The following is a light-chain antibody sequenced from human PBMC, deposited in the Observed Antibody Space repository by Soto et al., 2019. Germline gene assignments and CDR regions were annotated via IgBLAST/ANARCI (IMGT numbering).Light chain of an antibody. CDR1: QNILYNSNNKNY. V-gene: IGKV4-1*01. CDR3: QQYYSSPTWT. J-gene: IGKJ1*01. CDR2: WAS. Sequence: DIVMTQSPDSLAVSLGESATINCKSSQNILYNSNNKNYVAWYQQKPGQPPKLLIYWASIRESGVPDRFSGSGSWTDFTLTISSLQAEDVAVYYCQQYYSSPTWTFGQGTKVEIK.